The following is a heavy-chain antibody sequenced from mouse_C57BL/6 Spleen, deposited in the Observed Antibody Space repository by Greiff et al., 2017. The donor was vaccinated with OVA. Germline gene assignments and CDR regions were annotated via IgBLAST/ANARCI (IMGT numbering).Heavy chain of an antibody. CDR3: VRERPHAMGY. J-gene: IGHJ4*01. Sequence: EVHLVESGGGLVQPKGSLKLSCAASGFTFNTYAMHWVRQAPGTGLEWVARIRSKSSNYATYYADSVKDRFTISRDDSQSILYLQLNNLKTEDTAMYYCVRERPHAMGYWGQGTSVTVSS. V-gene: IGHV10-3*01. CDR2: IRSKSSNYAT. CDR1: GFTFNTYA.